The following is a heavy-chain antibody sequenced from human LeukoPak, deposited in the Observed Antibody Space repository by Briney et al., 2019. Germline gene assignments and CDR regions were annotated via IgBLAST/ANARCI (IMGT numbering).Heavy chain of an antibody. J-gene: IGHJ3*02. CDR1: GFTFNSYA. V-gene: IGHV3-23*01. Sequence: GGSLRLSCAASGFTFNSYAMSWVRQAPGTGLEWVSTISGSGGSTYSADSVKGRFTISRDNSKNTLYLQMNSLRAEDTAVYYCAKNRWVRAPFDIWGQGTMVTVSS. D-gene: IGHD3-16*02. CDR2: ISGSGGST. CDR3: AKNRWVRAPFDI.